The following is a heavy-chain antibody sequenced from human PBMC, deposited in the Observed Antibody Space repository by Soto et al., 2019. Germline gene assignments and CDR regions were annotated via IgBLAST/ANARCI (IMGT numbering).Heavy chain of an antibody. Sequence: GGSLRLSCTASGFTFSSYTMNWVRQAPGKGLKWVSSVSSGSNYIYYADSDSVKGRFTISRDNSKNTLYLQMNSLRAEDTAVYYCAKDQLYIRGVIHNWFDPWGQGTLVTVSS. CDR2: VSSGSNYI. J-gene: IGHJ5*02. V-gene: IGHV3-21*04. D-gene: IGHD3-10*02. CDR1: GFTFSSYT. CDR3: AKDQLYIRGVIHNWFDP.